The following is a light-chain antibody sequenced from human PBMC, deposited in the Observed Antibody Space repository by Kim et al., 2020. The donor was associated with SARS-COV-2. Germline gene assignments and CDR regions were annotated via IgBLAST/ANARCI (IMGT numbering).Light chain of an antibody. CDR1: KLGDKF. CDR3: QAWDSSTAVV. CDR2: QAS. V-gene: IGLV3-1*01. J-gene: IGLJ2*01. Sequence: VSPGQTASITCSGDKLGDKFACWYQQKPGQSPVLVIYQASKRPSGIPARFSGSNSGNTATLTISGTQAMDEADYYCQAWDSSTAVVFGGGTQLTVL.